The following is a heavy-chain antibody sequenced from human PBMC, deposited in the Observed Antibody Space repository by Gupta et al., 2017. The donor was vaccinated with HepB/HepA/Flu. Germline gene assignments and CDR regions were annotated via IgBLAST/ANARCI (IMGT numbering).Heavy chain of an antibody. CDR1: GFTFSTYA. J-gene: IGHJ6*03. Sequence: EVQLLESGGGLVQPGGSLRLSCAASGFTFSTYARSWVRQAPGKGLEWVSAISGSDSTYYADSVKGRFTISRDNSKNTLYLQMNSLRAEDTAVYYCAKVGYYYYYMDVWGKGTTVTVAS. V-gene: IGHV3-23*01. CDR3: AKVGYYYYYMDV. CDR2: ISGSDST.